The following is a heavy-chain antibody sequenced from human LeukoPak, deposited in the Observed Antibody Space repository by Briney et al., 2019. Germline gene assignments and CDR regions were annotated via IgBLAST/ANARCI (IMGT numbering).Heavy chain of an antibody. CDR3: ARDISFFCSSTSCLNGDAFDI. J-gene: IGHJ3*02. Sequence: PSETLSLTCTVSGGSISSYYWSWIRQPPGKGLEWIGYIYYSGSTNYNPSLKSRVTISVDTSKNQFSLKLSSVTAADTAVYYCARDISFFCSSTSCLNGDAFDIWGQGTMVTVSS. V-gene: IGHV4-59*01. CDR2: IYYSGST. CDR1: GGSISSYY. D-gene: IGHD2-2*01.